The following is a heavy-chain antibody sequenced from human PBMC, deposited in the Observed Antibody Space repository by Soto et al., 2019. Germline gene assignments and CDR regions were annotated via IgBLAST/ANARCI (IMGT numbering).Heavy chain of an antibody. CDR3: ARDGLHSSSWLDY. Sequence: GGSLRLSCAASGFTFSSYAMHWVRQAPGKGLEWVAVISYDGSNKYYADSVKGRFTISRDNSKNTLYLQMNSLRAEDTAVYYCARDGLHSSSWLDYWGQGTLVTVSS. J-gene: IGHJ4*02. CDR2: ISYDGSNK. D-gene: IGHD6-13*01. V-gene: IGHV3-30-3*01. CDR1: GFTFSSYA.